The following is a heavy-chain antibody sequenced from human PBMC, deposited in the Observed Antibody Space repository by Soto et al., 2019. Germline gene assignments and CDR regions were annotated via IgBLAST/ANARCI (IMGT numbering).Heavy chain of an antibody. D-gene: IGHD3-16*02. CDR3: ARSPREVTFGGVIVIPNFDY. V-gene: IGHV4-59*01. J-gene: IGHJ4*02. CDR1: GGSISSYY. CDR2: IYYSGST. Sequence: QVQLQESGPGLVKPSETLSLTCTVSGGSISSYYWSWIRQPPGKGLEWIGYIYYSGSTNYNPSLKSRFTISVATSKNQFSRKLSSVTAADTAVYYCARSPREVTFGGVIVIPNFDYWGQGTLVTVSS.